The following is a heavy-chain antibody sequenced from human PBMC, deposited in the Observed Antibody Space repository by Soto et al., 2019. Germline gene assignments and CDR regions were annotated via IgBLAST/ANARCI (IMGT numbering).Heavy chain of an antibody. CDR3: ACLYNWNGWSDY. D-gene: IGHD1-20*01. CDR1: GVSITSYY. Sequence: QVQLQESGPGLVKPSETLSLTCTVSGVSITSYYWSWIRQPAGTGLEWIGRIYSSGSTNYNPSLKSRVPMSIDTSKNQFSLKLSSVTAADTAVYYCACLYNWNGWSDYWGQGTLVTVSS. V-gene: IGHV4-4*07. J-gene: IGHJ4*02. CDR2: IYSSGST.